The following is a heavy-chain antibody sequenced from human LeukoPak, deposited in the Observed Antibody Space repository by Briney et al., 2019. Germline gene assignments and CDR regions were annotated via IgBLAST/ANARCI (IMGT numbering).Heavy chain of an antibody. Sequence: GGSLRLSCAASGFTFSSYGMHWVRQAPGKGLEWVAFIRYDGSNKCYADSVKGRFTISRDNSKNTLYLQMNSLRAEDTAVYYCAKEVVIYYYYYMDVWGKGTTVTVSS. CDR2: IRYDGSNK. D-gene: IGHD3-22*01. J-gene: IGHJ6*03. CDR3: AKEVVIYYYYYMDV. CDR1: GFTFSSYG. V-gene: IGHV3-30*02.